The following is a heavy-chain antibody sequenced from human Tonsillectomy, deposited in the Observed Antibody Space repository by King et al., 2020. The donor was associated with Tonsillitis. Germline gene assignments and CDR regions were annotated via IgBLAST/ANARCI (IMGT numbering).Heavy chain of an antibody. J-gene: IGHJ3*01. CDR2: ISWNSGSI. V-gene: IGHV3-9*01. D-gene: IGHD4-11*01. CDR1: GFTFDDYA. CDR3: AKVFIGNYEVGDGAFDF. Sequence: VQLVESGGGLVQPGRSLRLSCAASGFTFDDYAMHWVRQAPGKGLEWVSGISWNSGSIGYADSVKGRFTISRDNAKNSLYLQMNSLRAEDTALYYCAKVFIGNYEVGDGAFDFGGQGKLVPVS.